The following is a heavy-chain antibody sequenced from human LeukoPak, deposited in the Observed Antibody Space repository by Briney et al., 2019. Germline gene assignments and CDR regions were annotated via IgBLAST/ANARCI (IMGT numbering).Heavy chain of an antibody. CDR1: GFIFSSYE. V-gene: IGHV3-48*03. Sequence: GGSLRLSCAASGFIFSSYEMNWVRQAPGKGLEWVSYISSSGSTIYYADSVKGRFTISRDNAKNSLYLQMNSLRAEDTAVYYCARGLGSGAFDIWGQGTMVTVSS. D-gene: IGHD7-27*01. J-gene: IGHJ3*02. CDR3: ARGLGSGAFDI. CDR2: ISSSGSTI.